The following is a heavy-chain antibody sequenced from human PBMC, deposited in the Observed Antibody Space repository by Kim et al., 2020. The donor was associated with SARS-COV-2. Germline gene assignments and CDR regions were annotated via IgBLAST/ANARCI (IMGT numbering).Heavy chain of an antibody. V-gene: IGHV4-59*11. J-gene: IGHJ3*02. Sequence: SETLSLTCSISGGSISSHHWSWIRQPPGKGLEWIGYIYYGGSTNYNPSLKSRVTISVDTSKNQFSLKLNSVIAADTAFYYCARGYSGSYGNAFDIWGQGTLVTVSS. CDR2: IYYGGST. D-gene: IGHD1-26*01. CDR3: ARGYSGSYGNAFDI. CDR1: GGSISSHH.